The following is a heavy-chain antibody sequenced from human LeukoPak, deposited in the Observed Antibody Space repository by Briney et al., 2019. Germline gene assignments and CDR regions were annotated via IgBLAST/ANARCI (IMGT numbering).Heavy chain of an antibody. CDR2: IIPIFGTA. Sequence: GASVKVSCKASGGSFSSYAISWVRQAPGQGREWMGGIIPIFGTANYAQKFQGRVTITADESTSTAYMELSSLRSEDTAVYYCASDPHETYYYDSSPHYYNYMDVWGKGTTVTVSS. V-gene: IGHV1-69*13. CDR1: GGSFSSYA. J-gene: IGHJ6*03. D-gene: IGHD3-22*01. CDR3: ASDPHETYYYDSSPHYYNYMDV.